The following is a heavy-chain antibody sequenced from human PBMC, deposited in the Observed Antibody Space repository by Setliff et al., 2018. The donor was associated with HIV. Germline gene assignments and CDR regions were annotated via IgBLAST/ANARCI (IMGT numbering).Heavy chain of an antibody. CDR3: ARTPGTHYYDRSANFHYFDY. CDR2: IYYSGTT. J-gene: IGHJ4*02. Sequence: LSLTCTVSGGSVSSSSYFWGWIRRPPGTGLEWIGNIYYSGTTFYNPSLKSRVSISVDTSTDHFSLKLSSVTAADTAVYYCARTPGTHYYDRSANFHYFDYWGQGALVTVSS. V-gene: IGHV4-39*02. D-gene: IGHD3-22*01. CDR1: GGSVSSSSYF.